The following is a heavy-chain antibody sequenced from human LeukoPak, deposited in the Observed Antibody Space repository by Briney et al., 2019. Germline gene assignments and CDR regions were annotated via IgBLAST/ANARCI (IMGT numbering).Heavy chain of an antibody. CDR1: GFTFSSFG. Sequence: GGSLRLSCAASGFTFSSFGMSRVRQAPGKGLECVSAIGGSGGSTSYAASVKGRFTISRDNSKNTLYLQMNSLRAEDTAVYYCAKDPKLLYYYDSSGPYFDYWGQGTLVTVSS. CDR3: AKDPKLLYYYDSSGPYFDY. D-gene: IGHD3-22*01. CDR2: IGGSGGST. V-gene: IGHV3-23*01. J-gene: IGHJ4*02.